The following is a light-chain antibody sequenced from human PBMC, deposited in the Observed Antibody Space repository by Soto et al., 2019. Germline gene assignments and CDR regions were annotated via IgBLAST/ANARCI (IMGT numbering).Light chain of an antibody. J-gene: IGKJ3*01. CDR2: GAS. V-gene: IGKV1-33*01. CDR1: QDIRKY. CDR3: QHYDHLPPYT. Sequence: DIQMTQSPSSLSASVGDRVTITCQASQDIRKYLSWYQQKPGRAPKLLIYGASNLETGGPSRFSGSGYGKDFTFTISSLQPEDIATYYCQHYDHLPPYTFGPGTKVAIK.